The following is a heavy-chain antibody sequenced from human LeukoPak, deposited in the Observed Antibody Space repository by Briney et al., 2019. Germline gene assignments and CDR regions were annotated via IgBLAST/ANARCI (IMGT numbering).Heavy chain of an antibody. D-gene: IGHD5-18*01. CDR1: GFPFSSFP. J-gene: IGHJ4*02. V-gene: IGHV3-23*01. CDR3: AKDISQGYTYGSIEQDY. Sequence: GGSLRLSCEASGFPFSSFPMNWVRQAPGKGLEWVSAITESGDGTYYADSVKGRFTISRDNSKNTLYLQMNSLRAADTALYYCAKDISQGYTYGSIEQDYWGQGTLVTVSS. CDR2: ITESGDGT.